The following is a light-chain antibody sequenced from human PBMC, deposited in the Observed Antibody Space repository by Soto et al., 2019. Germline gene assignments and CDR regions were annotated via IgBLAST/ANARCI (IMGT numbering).Light chain of an antibody. J-gene: IGLJ2*01. CDR3: AARDDIVNGYG. CDR1: SSNIESNT. CDR2: SNY. V-gene: IGLV1-44*01. Sequence: QSVLPQPPSASGTPGQRVTISCSGSSSNIESNTVTWYQQLPGTAPKLVIYSNYDRPSGVPDRFSGYTSGTSASLVIRGLQSEDEADYYCAARDDIVNGYGFGGGTKLTVL.